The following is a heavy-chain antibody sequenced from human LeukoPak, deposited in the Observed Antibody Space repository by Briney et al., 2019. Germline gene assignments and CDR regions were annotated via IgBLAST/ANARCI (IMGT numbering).Heavy chain of an antibody. CDR3: AGGGSYYAFDI. V-gene: IGHV3-53*01. D-gene: IGHD1-26*01. J-gene: IGHJ3*02. CDR1: GFTFSSYS. CDR2: IYSGGST. Sequence: GGSLRLSCAASGFTFSSYSMKWVRQAPGKGLEWVSVIYSGGSTYYADSVKGRFTISRDNSKNTLFLQMNSLRAEDTAVYYCAGGGSYYAFDIWGQGTMVTVSS.